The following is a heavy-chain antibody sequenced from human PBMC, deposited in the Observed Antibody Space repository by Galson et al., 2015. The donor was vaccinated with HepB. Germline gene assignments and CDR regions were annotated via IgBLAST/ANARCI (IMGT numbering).Heavy chain of an antibody. D-gene: IGHD6-19*01. Sequence: PALVKPTQTLTLTCAFSGFSLSSNGVGVGWIRQPPGKALEWLALVYWNDDKRYSPSLKSRLTITKDTSNNQVVLTMTNMDPVDTATYYCAHRSGYSGGSYSGTFDYWGQGTLLTVSS. J-gene: IGHJ4*02. CDR3: AHRSGYSGGSYSGTFDY. CDR2: VYWNDDK. CDR1: GFSLSSNGVG. V-gene: IGHV2-5*01.